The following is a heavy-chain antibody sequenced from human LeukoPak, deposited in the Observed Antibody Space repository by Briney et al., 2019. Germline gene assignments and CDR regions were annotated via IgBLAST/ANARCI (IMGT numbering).Heavy chain of an antibody. CDR3: VRSVDYFDNTGPHMMFDY. CDR2: LYHTGIT. Sequence: PSETLSHTCNVSGGSVTSHYWNWIRGPPGKGLEWIGYLYHTGITKYNPSLKSRVSMSVDTSKNQFFLKVNSVTAADTAVYHCVRSVDYFDNTGPHMMFDYWGQGSLVTVSS. V-gene: IGHV4-59*02. J-gene: IGHJ4*02. CDR1: GGSVTSHY. D-gene: IGHD3-22*01.